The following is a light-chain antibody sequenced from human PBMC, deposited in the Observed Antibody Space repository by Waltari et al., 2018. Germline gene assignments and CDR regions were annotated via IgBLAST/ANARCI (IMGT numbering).Light chain of an antibody. V-gene: IGLV1-40*01. CDR2: GNN. Sequence: QSVLTQPPSLSGAPGPRVTMSCTGSSSNIGAGFDVHWYQPLPGTAPKLPSFGNNKRPSGVPDRFSASKSGASASLAITGLQSEDEAVYYCQSYDSRLSVVVFGGGTKLTVL. CDR1: SSNIGAGFD. CDR3: QSYDSRLSVVV. J-gene: IGLJ2*01.